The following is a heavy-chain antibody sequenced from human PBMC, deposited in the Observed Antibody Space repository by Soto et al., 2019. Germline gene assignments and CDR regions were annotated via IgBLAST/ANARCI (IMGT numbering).Heavy chain of an antibody. D-gene: IGHD4-17*01. Sequence: QVQLVESGGGVVQPGRSLRLSCAASGFSFAYYGMHWVRQAPGKGLEGVAVISYDGTEKYYEDSVKGRFTISRDNTKNRLDLQMNSLRGEDTAVYFCAKADATTALDSWGQGTLVTVSS. CDR3: AKADATTALDS. CDR1: GFSFAYYG. V-gene: IGHV3-30*18. J-gene: IGHJ4*02. CDR2: ISYDGTEK.